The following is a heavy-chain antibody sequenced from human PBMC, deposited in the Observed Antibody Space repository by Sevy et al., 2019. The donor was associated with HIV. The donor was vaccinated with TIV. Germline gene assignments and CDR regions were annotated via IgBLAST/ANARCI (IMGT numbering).Heavy chain of an antibody. CDR2: ISHDGINE. Sequence: GSLRLSCIGSGFSFSYYGIHWVRQSPGKGLDWVALISHDGINEYYADSVKGRFTISRDNSKNTVYLEMNSLRNEDTAIYFCANAYSGSYSHSYLYALDVWGQWTTVTVSS. CDR3: ANAYSGSYSHSYLYALDV. D-gene: IGHD1-26*01. CDR1: GFSFSYYG. V-gene: IGHV3-30*18. J-gene: IGHJ6*02.